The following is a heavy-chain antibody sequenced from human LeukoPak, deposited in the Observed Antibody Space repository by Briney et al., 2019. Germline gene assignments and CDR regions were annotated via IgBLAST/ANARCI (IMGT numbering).Heavy chain of an antibody. CDR1: GYTFTGYY. V-gene: IGHV1-2*04. J-gene: IGHJ6*02. Sequence: ASVKVSCKASGYTFTGYYMHWVRQAPGQGLEWMGWINPNSGGTNYAQKFQGWVTMTRDTSISTAYMELSRLRSDDTAVYYCARGRGGGFYYYGMDVWGQGTTVTVSS. D-gene: IGHD2-21*01. CDR3: ARGRGGGFYYYGMDV. CDR2: INPNSGGT.